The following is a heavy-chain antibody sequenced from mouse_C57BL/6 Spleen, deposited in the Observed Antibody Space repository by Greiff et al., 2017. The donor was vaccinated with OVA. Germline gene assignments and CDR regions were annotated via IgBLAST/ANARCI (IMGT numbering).Heavy chain of an antibody. CDR1: GYTFTDYE. CDR3: TSWGCYGSRFAY. J-gene: IGHJ2*01. CDR2: IDPETGGT. D-gene: IGHD1-1*01. V-gene: IGHV1-15*01. Sequence: VQLQQSGAELVRPGASVTLSCKASGYTFTDYEMHWVKQTPVHGLEWIGAIDPETGGTGYNQKFKGKATLTADKSSSTAYMELRSLTSEDSAVYYCTSWGCYGSRFAYWGQGTTLTVSA.